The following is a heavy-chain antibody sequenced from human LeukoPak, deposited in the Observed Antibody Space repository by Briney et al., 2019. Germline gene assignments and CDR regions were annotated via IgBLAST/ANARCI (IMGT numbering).Heavy chain of an antibody. CDR3: AKDKGRITIFGVVTPPYMDV. J-gene: IGHJ6*03. CDR2: ISNSGGPT. Sequence: PGGSLRLSCAASGFTFNNYAMSWVRQAPGRGLEWVSAISNSGGPTDYADSVKGRFTISRDNSKNTLYLQMNSLRAEDTAVYYCAKDKGRITIFGVVTPPYMDVWGKGTTVTVSS. V-gene: IGHV3-23*01. D-gene: IGHD3-3*01. CDR1: GFTFNNYA.